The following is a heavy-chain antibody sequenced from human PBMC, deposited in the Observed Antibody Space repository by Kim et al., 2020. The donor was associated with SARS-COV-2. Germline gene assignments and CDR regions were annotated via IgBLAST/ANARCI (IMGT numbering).Heavy chain of an antibody. Sequence: YYADSLKCTFTISRDNSKTTLYLQMSSQRAEDTAIYYCVKEERPYNNFDNWGQGSLVTVSS. V-gene: IGHV3-64D*09. J-gene: IGHJ4*02. CDR3: VKEERPYNNFDN. D-gene: IGHD1-1*01.